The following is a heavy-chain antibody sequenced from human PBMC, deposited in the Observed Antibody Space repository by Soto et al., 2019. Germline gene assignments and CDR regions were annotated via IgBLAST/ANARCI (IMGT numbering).Heavy chain of an antibody. CDR2: IYPGDSDT. V-gene: IGHV5-51*01. J-gene: IGHJ3*02. D-gene: IGHD3-10*01. CDR1: GYSFSSYW. CDR3: ARASVLGFKGAFDI. Sequence: GESLKISCQASGYSFSSYWIAWVRQMPGKGLEWMGIIYPGDSDTRYSPSFQGQVTISADKSISTAYLQWSSLKASDTAMYYCARASVLGFKGAFDIWGQGTMVTVSS.